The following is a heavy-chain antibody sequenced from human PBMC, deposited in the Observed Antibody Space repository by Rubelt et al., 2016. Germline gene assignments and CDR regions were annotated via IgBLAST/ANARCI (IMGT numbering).Heavy chain of an antibody. D-gene: IGHD3-3*01. V-gene: IGHV3-49*03. CDR3: TRNDFWSDY. CDR2: IRSKPYGGAT. Sequence: EVQLVESGGGLIQPGRSLRLSCTASGFTFGDYAMSWFRQAPGKGLDWVGFIRSKPYGGATEFAALVKGRFTISRNDSKRIAYLQMNSLKTEDTAVYYCTRNDFWSDYWGQGTLVTVSS. CDR1: GFTFGDYA. J-gene: IGHJ4*02.